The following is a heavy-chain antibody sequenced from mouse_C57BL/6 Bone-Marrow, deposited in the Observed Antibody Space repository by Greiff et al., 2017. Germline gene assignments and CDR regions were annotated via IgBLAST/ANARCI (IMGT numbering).Heavy chain of an antibody. CDR3: AIRRSPNPYYYGSMAY. CDR2: IYPGSGST. D-gene: IGHD1-1*01. Sequence: QVQLQQPGAELVKPGASVKMSCKASGYTFTSYWITWVKQRPGQGLEWIGDIYPGSGSTNYNEKFKSKATLTVDKSSSTAYIQLSSLTSEDSAVYYCAIRRSPNPYYYGSMAYWGQGTLVTVSA. V-gene: IGHV1-55*01. J-gene: IGHJ3*01. CDR1: GYTFTSYW.